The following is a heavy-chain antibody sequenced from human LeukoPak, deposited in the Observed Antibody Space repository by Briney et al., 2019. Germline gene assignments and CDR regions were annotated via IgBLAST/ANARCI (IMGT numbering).Heavy chain of an antibody. CDR2: IYYSGST. CDR1: GDSINNYY. D-gene: IGHD1-20*01. Sequence: SETLSLTCTVSGDSINNYYWSWIRQPPGKRLEWIGYIYYSGSTNYNPSLKSRVSISVDTSKNQFSLKLSSVTAADTAVYYCARDRGGLTIDYWGQGTLVTVSS. V-gene: IGHV4-59*01. J-gene: IGHJ4*02. CDR3: ARDRGGLTIDY.